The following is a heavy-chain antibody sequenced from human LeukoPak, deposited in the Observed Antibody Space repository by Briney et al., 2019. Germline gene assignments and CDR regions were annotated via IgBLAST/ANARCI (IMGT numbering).Heavy chain of an antibody. CDR2: IIPILGIA. Sequence: SVKVSCKASGGTFSSYTISWVRQAPGQGLEWMGRIIPILGIANYAQKFQGRVTITADKSTSTAYMELSSLRSEDTAVYYSARDEAPEYYYDSSGYSHFDWGQGTLATVSS. CDR3: ARDEAPEYYYDSSGYSHFD. J-gene: IGHJ4*02. V-gene: IGHV1-69*04. CDR1: GGTFSSYT. D-gene: IGHD3-22*01.